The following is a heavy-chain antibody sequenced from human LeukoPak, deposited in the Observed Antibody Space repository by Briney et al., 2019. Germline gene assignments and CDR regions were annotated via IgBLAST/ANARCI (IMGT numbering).Heavy chain of an antibody. CDR3: ARDSSGYQ. J-gene: IGHJ4*02. CDR1: GFTFSTYW. D-gene: IGHD3-22*01. V-gene: IGHV3-7*01. CDR2: IKEDGSEK. Sequence: GGSLRLSCAASGFTFSTYWMSWVRQAPGKGLEWVANIKEDGSEKYYGDSVKGRFTFSRDNAKNSLYLEMNSLRVEDTAVYYCARDSSGYQWGQGTLVTVSS.